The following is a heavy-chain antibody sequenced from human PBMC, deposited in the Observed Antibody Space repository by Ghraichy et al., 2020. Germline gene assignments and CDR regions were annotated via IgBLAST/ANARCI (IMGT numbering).Heavy chain of an antibody. CDR3: ARDMAGSSVLFDY. V-gene: IGHV3-74*01. CDR1: GFTFSSYW. J-gene: IGHJ4*02. D-gene: IGHD1-26*01. CDR2: INSDGSST. Sequence: GGSLRLSCAASGFTFSSYWMHWVRQAPGKGLVWVSYINSDGSSTSYADSVKGRFAISRDNAKNTHYLQMNSLRAEDTAVYYCARDMAGSSVLFDYWGQGTLVTVSS.